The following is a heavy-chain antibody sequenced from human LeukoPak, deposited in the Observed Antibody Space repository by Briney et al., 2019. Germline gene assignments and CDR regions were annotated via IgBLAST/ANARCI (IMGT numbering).Heavy chain of an antibody. Sequence: GGSLRLSCAASGFTFSSYWMHWVRQAPGKGLVWVSRINSDGSSTSYADSVKGRFTISRDNAKNTLYLQMNSLRAEDTAVYYCARVGRTIFGVVRFGSPYGMDVWGQGTTVTVSS. CDR1: GFTFSSYW. J-gene: IGHJ6*02. D-gene: IGHD3-3*01. CDR2: INSDGSST. CDR3: ARVGRTIFGVVRFGSPYGMDV. V-gene: IGHV3-74*01.